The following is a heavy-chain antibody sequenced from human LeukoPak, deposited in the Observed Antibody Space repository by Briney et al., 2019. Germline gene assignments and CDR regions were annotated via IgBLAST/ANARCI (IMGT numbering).Heavy chain of an antibody. V-gene: IGHV3-23*01. CDR1: GVTFSSYA. D-gene: IGHD5-18*01. CDR3: AKERYSGYSYGYDDY. J-gene: IGHJ4*02. Sequence: PGGALRLSCAASGVTFSSYAMNWVGQAPGKGVEGVSAIGGSGDSTYYAGSVKGRFTISRDNSKNTLYLQMNSLRAEDTAVYYCAKERYSGYSYGYDDYWGQGTLVTVSS. CDR2: IGGSGDST.